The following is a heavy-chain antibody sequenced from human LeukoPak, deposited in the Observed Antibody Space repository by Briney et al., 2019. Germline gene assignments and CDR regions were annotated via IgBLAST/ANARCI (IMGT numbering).Heavy chain of an antibody. Sequence: ASVKVSCKASGYTFTSYGISWVRQAPGQGLEWMGWISAYNGNTNYAQKLQGRVTMTTDTSTSTAYMELRSLRSDDTAVYYCARGIAAAGTRLNNAFDIWGQGTMVTVSS. CDR2: ISAYNGNT. D-gene: IGHD6-13*01. CDR1: GYTFTSYG. V-gene: IGHV1-18*01. CDR3: ARGIAAAGTRLNNAFDI. J-gene: IGHJ3*02.